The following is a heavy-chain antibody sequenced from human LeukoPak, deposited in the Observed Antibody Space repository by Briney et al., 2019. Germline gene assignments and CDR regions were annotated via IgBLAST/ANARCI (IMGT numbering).Heavy chain of an antibody. Sequence: GGSLRLSCAASGFTVSSNYMSWVRQAPGKGLEWVSVIYSGGSTYYADSVKGRFTISRDNAKNSLYLQMNSLRAEDTAVYYCARDRRSIAARPDFDPWGQGTLVTVSS. CDR3: ARDRRSIAARPDFDP. CDR2: IYSGGST. D-gene: IGHD6-6*01. V-gene: IGHV3-66*01. CDR1: GFTVSSNY. J-gene: IGHJ5*02.